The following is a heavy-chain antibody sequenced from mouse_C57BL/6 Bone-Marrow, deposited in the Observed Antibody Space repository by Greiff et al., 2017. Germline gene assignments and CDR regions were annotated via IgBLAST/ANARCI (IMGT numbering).Heavy chain of an antibody. CDR1: GYTFTSYW. V-gene: IGHV1-69*01. D-gene: IGHD1-1*01. Sequence: QVQLQQPGAELVMPGASVKLSCKASGYTFTSYWMHWVKQRPGQGLEWIGEIDPSDSYTNYKQKFKGKSTLTVDKSSSTAYMQLSSLTSEDSAVYYCAREGLLRAWFAYWGQGTLVTVSA. CDR3: AREGLLRAWFAY. CDR2: IDPSDSYT. J-gene: IGHJ3*01.